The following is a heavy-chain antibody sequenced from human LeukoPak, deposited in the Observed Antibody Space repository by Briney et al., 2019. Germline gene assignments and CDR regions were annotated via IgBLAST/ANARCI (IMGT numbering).Heavy chain of an antibody. CDR3: ARSRGVGASGLWDY. CDR1: GGTFSSYA. Sequence: SVKVSCKASGGTFSSYAISWVRQAPGQGLEWMGRIIPILGIANCAQKFQGRVTITANKSTSTAYMELSSLRSEDTAVYYCARSRGVGASGLWDYWGQGTLVTVSS. D-gene: IGHD1-26*01. J-gene: IGHJ4*02. V-gene: IGHV1-69*04. CDR2: IIPILGIA.